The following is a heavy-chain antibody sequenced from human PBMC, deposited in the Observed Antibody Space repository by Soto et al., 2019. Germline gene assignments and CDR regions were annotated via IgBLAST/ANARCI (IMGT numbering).Heavy chain of an antibody. D-gene: IGHD1-26*01. CDR2: ISSSGSTI. CDR3: ARDYGSYYAFDI. V-gene: IGHV3-48*03. Sequence: GGSLRLSCAASGFTFSSYEMNWVRQAPGKGLEWVSYISSSGSTIYYADSVKGRFTISRDNAKNSLYLQMNSLRAEDTAVYYCARDYGSYYAFDIWGKGTRVTVSS. J-gene: IGHJ3*02. CDR1: GFTFSSYE.